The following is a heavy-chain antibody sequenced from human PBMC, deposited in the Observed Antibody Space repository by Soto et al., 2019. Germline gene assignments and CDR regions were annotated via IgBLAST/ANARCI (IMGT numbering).Heavy chain of an antibody. D-gene: IGHD5-18*01. V-gene: IGHV4-31*03. CDR1: GGSISSGGYY. J-gene: IGHJ4*02. CDR2: IYYSGST. Sequence: QVQLQESGPGLVKPSQTLSLTCTVSGGSISSGGYYWSWIRQHPGKGLEWIGYIYYSGSTYYNPSLKSRVTIPLDTSKHQFALKLSSVTAADTAVYYCARGDSSYGPVEVASWGQGTLVTVSS. CDR3: ARGDSSYGPVEVAS.